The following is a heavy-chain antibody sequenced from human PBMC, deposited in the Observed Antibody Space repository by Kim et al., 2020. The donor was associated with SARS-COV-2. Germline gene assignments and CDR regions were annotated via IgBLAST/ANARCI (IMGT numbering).Heavy chain of an antibody. V-gene: IGHV3-23*01. D-gene: IGHD2-15*01. CDR3: AKEERVVSAPSPLIWVDY. CDR1: GFTFSSYA. J-gene: IGHJ4*02. Sequence: GGSLRLSCAASGFTFSSYAMSWVRQAPGKGLEWVSAISGGGDRKYYADSVKGRFTISRDNSKNTLYLQMNSLRAEDTAVYYCAKEERVVSAPSPLIWVDYWGQGTLVTVSS. CDR2: ISGGGDRK.